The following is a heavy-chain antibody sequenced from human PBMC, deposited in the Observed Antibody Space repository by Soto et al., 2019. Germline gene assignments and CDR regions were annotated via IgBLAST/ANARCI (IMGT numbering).Heavy chain of an antibody. V-gene: IGHV3-33*01. Sequence: PGGSLRLSCAASGFTFSSYGMHWVRQAPGKGLEWVAVIWYDGSNKYYADSVKGRFTISRDNSKNTLYLQMNSLRAEDTAVYYCARDGLGRGDGYYCGMDVWGQGTTVTVSS. CDR3: ARDGLGRGDGYYCGMDV. CDR2: IWYDGSNK. CDR1: GFTFSSYG. J-gene: IGHJ6*02. D-gene: IGHD2-21*02.